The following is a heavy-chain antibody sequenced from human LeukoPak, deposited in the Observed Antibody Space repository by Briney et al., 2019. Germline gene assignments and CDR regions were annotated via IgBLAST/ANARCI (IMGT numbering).Heavy chain of an antibody. V-gene: IGHV3-7*01. CDR1: GFTFSSYW. CDR2: IKQDGSEE. CDR3: ARVHYSGSHYPLDAFDI. D-gene: IGHD1-26*01. J-gene: IGHJ3*02. Sequence: GGSLRLSCAASGFTFSSYWMNWVRQAPGKGLEWVANIKQDGSEEYYVDSVKGRFTISRDNAKNSLYLQMNSLRAEDTAVYYCARVHYSGSHYPLDAFDIWGQGTMVTVSS.